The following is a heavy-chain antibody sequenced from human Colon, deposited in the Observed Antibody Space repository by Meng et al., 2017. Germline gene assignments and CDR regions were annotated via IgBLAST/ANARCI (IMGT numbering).Heavy chain of an antibody. CDR3: AKNSGGARFYFAN. J-gene: IGHJ4*02. D-gene: IGHD4-23*01. CDR1: GFTFSNSG. Sequence: GGSLRLSCAASGFTFSNSGMHWVRQAPGKGLEWVAVIWNDGSKEYYADSVKGRFTISRDNSKNILYLQMNSLRVEDTAVFYCAKNSGGARFYFANWGQGTLVPSPQ. CDR2: IWNDGSKE. V-gene: IGHV3-33*06.